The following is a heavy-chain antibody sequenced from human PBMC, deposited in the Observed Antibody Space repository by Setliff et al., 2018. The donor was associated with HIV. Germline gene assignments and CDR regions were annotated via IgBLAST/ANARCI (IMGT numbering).Heavy chain of an antibody. D-gene: IGHD3-3*01. CDR3: ARARTVDFWSDSLAH. J-gene: IGHJ4*02. V-gene: IGHV3-30*03. CDR1: GFTFSNAW. Sequence: PGGSLRLSCAASGFTFSNAWMSWVRQAPGKGLEWVAVISYDARQTYYAASVRGRFTISRDSTKNALYLKFYNPRPEDTAIYYCARARTVDFWSDSLAHWGQGTLVTVSS. CDR2: ISYDARQT.